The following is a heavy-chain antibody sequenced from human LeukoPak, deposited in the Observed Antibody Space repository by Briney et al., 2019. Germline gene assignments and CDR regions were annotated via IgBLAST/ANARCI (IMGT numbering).Heavy chain of an antibody. V-gene: IGHV3-7*01. CDR3: ARVGYGDYDHFVDY. D-gene: IGHD4-17*01. CDR2: IKQDGSEK. J-gene: IGHJ4*02. CDR1: GFTFSSYW. Sequence: PGGSLRLSCAASGFTFSSYWMSWVRQAPGKGLGWVANIKQDGSEKYYVDSVKGRFTISRDNAKNSLYLQMNSLRAEDTAVYYCARVGYGDYDHFVDYWGQGTLVTVSS.